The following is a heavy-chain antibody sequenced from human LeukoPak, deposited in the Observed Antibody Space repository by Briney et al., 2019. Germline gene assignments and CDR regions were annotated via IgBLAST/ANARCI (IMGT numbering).Heavy chain of an antibody. V-gene: IGHV4-59*11. CDR1: SGSISSHY. CDR3: ARLLNNDNAGDPDTFDM. J-gene: IGHJ3*02. D-gene: IGHD2-21*02. Sequence: PSETLSLTCTVSSGSISSHYWSWIRQSPERGLEWIGFIYYTGTTRYNPSLRDRVTMSVDSSRNHFSLKLTSMTAADTALYYCARLLNNDNAGDPDTFDMWGQGTMVTVSS. CDR2: IYYTGTT.